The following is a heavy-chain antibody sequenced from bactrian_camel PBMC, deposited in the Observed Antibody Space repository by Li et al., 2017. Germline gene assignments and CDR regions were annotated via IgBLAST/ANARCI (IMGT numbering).Heavy chain of an antibody. D-gene: IGHD8*01. CDR1: GSTDSSYC. J-gene: IGHJ6*01. Sequence: HVQLVESGGGSVQTGGSLRLSCAMSGSTDSSYCMAWFRQAPGKERERVLGIDIDGINDYADAVKGRFTAFKDNAANTLYLQMNSLKPEDTAMYYCAAGRTNWLECDFTDFRQWGQGTQVTVS. CDR3: AAGRTNWLECDFTDFRQ. CDR2: IDIDGIN. V-gene: IGHV3S57*01.